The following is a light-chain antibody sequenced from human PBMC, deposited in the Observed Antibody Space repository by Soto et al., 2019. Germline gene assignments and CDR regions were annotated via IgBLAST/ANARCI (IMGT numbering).Light chain of an antibody. Sequence: EIVLTQSPDTLSLSPGERATLSCRASQSISSTYFAWYQQQPGQAPRLLIYGASSRATGIPDRFSGSGSGTDWTLTISRLEPEDVAVYYCQQYGSSQYTFGQGTKVEIK. CDR3: QQYGSSQYT. V-gene: IGKV3-20*01. CDR2: GAS. CDR1: QSISSTY. J-gene: IGKJ2*01.